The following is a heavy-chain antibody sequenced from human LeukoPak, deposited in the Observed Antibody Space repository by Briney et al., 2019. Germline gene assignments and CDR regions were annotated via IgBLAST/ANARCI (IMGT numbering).Heavy chain of an antibody. Sequence: GGSLRLSCIASGFTFNNYAMSWVRQTPGKGLEWVSVISDSGSNTYYADSAKGRFTISRDNSKNTLYLQLNSLRDEDTALYHCAKERSLNGGYTDGYFDHWGQGTLVTVSS. CDR2: ISDSGSNT. J-gene: IGHJ4*02. D-gene: IGHD5-18*01. V-gene: IGHV3-23*01. CDR3: AKERSLNGGYTDGYFDH. CDR1: GFTFNNYA.